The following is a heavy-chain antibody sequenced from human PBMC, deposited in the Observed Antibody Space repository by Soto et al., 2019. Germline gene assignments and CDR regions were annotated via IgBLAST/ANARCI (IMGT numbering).Heavy chain of an antibody. J-gene: IGHJ4*02. CDR3: ARETEALDY. CDR2: ISYDGSNK. Sequence: GGSLRLSCVASGFTFSSYAMHWVRQAPGKGLEWVAVISYDGSNKYYADSVKGRFTISRDSSKNTLYLQMNSLRAEDTAVYYCARETEALDYWGQGTLVTVSS. CDR1: GFTFSSYA. V-gene: IGHV3-30-3*01.